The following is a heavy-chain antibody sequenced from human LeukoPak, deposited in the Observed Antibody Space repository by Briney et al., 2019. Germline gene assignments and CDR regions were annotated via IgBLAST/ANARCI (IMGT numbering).Heavy chain of an antibody. V-gene: IGHV4-4*02. Sequence: SGTLSLTCAVSGGSISSSNWWSWVRPPPGKGLEWIGEIYHSGSTNYNPSLKSRVTISVDKSKNQFSLKLSSVTAADTAVYYCARGRGMTGYYPSYYFDYWGQGTLVTVSS. D-gene: IGHD3-9*01. CDR1: GGSISSSNW. CDR2: IYHSGST. J-gene: IGHJ4*02. CDR3: ARGRGMTGYYPSYYFDY.